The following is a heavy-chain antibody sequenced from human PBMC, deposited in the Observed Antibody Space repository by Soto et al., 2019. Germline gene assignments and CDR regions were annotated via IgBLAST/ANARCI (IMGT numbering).Heavy chain of an antibody. D-gene: IGHD3-10*01. Sequence: QVPMVQSGAEVKKPGSSVNVSCKASGGTFSSYAISWLRQAPGQVLEWMGGIIPIFGTANYAQKFQGRVTITADESTSTAYMELSSLRSEDTAVYYCARSMVRAANHPQSDYWGQGTLVTVSS. CDR2: IIPIFGTA. CDR3: ARSMVRAANHPQSDY. J-gene: IGHJ4*02. CDR1: GGTFSSYA. V-gene: IGHV1-69*01.